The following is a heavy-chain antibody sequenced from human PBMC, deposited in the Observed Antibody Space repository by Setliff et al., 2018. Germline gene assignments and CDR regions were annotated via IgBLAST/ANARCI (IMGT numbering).Heavy chain of an antibody. J-gene: IGHJ5*02. D-gene: IGHD6-13*01. CDR1: GYSISSGYY. CDR3: AKEYSSTWVKAWFDP. V-gene: IGHV4-38-2*02. CDR2: ISQSGST. Sequence: PSETLSLTCAVSGYSISSGYYWGWIRQPPGKGLEWIGSISQSGSTNYSPSLKSRVTISIDTSKNQFSLKLTSVTAADTAVYYCAKEYSSTWVKAWFDPWGQGTLVTVSS.